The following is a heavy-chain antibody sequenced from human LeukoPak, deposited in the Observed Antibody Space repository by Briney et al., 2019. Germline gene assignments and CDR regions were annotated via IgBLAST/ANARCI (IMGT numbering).Heavy chain of an antibody. V-gene: IGHV1-18*01. CDR2: ISAYNGNT. J-gene: IGHJ6*03. CDR3: ARDGYYDFWSGYYTGDYYMDV. Sequence: AASVKVSCKASGYTFTSYGISWVRQAPGQGLEWMGWISAYNGNTNYAQKLQGRVTMTTDTSTSTAYMELRSLRSDDTAVYYCARDGYYDFWSGYYTGDYYMDVWGKGTTVTVSS. CDR1: GYTFTSYG. D-gene: IGHD3-3*01.